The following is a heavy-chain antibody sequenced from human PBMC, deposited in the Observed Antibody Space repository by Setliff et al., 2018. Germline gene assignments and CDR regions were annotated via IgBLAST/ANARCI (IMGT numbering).Heavy chain of an antibody. V-gene: IGHV3-7*01. CDR1: GFSFSRHW. J-gene: IGHJ3*02. CDR2: IKQDGSTK. CDR3: VRDDADNYDAFDN. D-gene: IGHD3-22*01. Sequence: VGSLRLSCVVSGFSFSRHWMSWVRQAPGKGLEWVADIKQDGSTKYYLDSVKGRFTISRDNAKGSLYLQMNGLRADDTGVYYCVRDDADNYDAFDNWGQGTLVTVSS.